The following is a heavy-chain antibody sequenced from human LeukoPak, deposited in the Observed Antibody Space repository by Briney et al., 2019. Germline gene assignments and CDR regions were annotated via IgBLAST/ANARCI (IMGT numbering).Heavy chain of an antibody. D-gene: IGHD3-22*01. V-gene: IGHV1-69*13. J-gene: IGHJ4*02. CDR1: GGTFSSYA. Sequence: ASVKVSCKASGGTFSSYAISWVRQAPGQGLEWMGGIIPIFGTANYAQKFQGRVTITADESTSTAYMELSSLRSEDTAVYYCAQYYEGGGNDYWGQGTLVTVSS. CDR3: AQYYEGGGNDY. CDR2: IIPIFGTA.